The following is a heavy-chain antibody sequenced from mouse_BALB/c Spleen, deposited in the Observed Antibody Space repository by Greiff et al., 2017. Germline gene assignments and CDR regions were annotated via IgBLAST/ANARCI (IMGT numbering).Heavy chain of an antibody. CDR3: ARGGNWFAY. J-gene: IGHJ3*01. V-gene: IGHV1-54*01. Sequence: VKLQESGAELVRPGTSVKVSCKASGYAFTNYLIEWVKQRPGQGLEWIGVINPGSGGTNYNEKFKGKATLTADKSSSTAYMQLSSLTSDDAAVYFCARGGNWFAYWGQGTLVTVSA. CDR1: GYAFTNYL. CDR2: INPGSGGT. D-gene: IGHD2-1*01.